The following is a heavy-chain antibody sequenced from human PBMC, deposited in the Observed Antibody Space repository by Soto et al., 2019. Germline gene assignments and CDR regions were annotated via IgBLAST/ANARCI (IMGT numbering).Heavy chain of an antibody. CDR1: GGSFRSSA. D-gene: IGHD3-16*01. CDR2: IIPVFDKA. Sequence: QVQLVQSGAEVKEPGSSVKVSCKASGGSFRSSATSWVRQAPVQGLEWMGEIIPVFDKANYAQKFQGRLLITADEPTGTVSMELSSLTSEDTAVYFCARLRRDWGDAFDLWGRGTIVTVSS. V-gene: IGHV1-69*01. J-gene: IGHJ3*01. CDR3: ARLRRDWGDAFDL.